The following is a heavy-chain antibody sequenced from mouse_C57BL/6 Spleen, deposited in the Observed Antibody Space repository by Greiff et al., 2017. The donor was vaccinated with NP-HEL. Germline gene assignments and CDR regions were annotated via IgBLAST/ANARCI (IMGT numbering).Heavy chain of an antibody. J-gene: IGHJ2*01. CDR1: GYTFTSYW. CDR2: IDPSDSYT. V-gene: IGHV1-69*01. Sequence: QVQLQQPGAELVMPGASVKLSCKASGYTFTSYWMHWVKQRPGQGLEWIGEIDPSDSYTNYNQKFKGKSTLTVDKSSSTAYMQLSSLTSEDSAVDYCARGYYGYDGGDYWGQGTTLTVSS. CDR3: ARGYYGYDGGDY. D-gene: IGHD2-2*01.